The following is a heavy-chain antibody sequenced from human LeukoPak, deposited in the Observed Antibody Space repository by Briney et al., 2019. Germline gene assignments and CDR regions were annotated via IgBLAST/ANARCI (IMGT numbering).Heavy chain of an antibody. Sequence: PGGSLRLSRAASGFTFSSYAMSWVRQAPGKGLEWVSAISGSGGSTYYADSVKGRFTISRDNSKNTLYLQMNSLRAEDTAVYYCAKALCSGGSCYSTDWFDPWGQGTLVTVSS. CDR2: ISGSGGST. CDR3: AKALCSGGSCYSTDWFDP. V-gene: IGHV3-23*01. D-gene: IGHD2-15*01. J-gene: IGHJ5*02. CDR1: GFTFSSYA.